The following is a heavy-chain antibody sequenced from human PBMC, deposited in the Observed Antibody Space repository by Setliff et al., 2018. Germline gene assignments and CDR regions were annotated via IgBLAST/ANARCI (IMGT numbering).Heavy chain of an antibody. CDR3: ATAADFNYYDSSDSGTHYYYYYMDV. Sequence: ASVKVSCKASGYTFTSYGISWVRQAPGQGLEWMGWISAYNGNTNYAQKLQGRVTMTTDTSTDTAYMELSSLRSEDTAVYYCATAADFNYYDSSDSGTHYYYYYMDVWGKGTTVTVSS. D-gene: IGHD3-22*01. CDR2: ISAYNGNT. CDR1: GYTFTSYG. V-gene: IGHV1-18*01. J-gene: IGHJ6*03.